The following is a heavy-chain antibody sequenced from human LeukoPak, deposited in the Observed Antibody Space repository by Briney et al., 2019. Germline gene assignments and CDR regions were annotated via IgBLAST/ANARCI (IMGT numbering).Heavy chain of an antibody. CDR3: AKDLWFGELFAYYFDY. D-gene: IGHD3-10*01. V-gene: IGHV3-23*01. J-gene: IGHJ4*02. Sequence: GGSLRLSCAASGFTFSSYAMSWVRQAPGKGLEWVSAISGSGGSTYYADSVKGRFTISRDNSKNTLYLQMNSLGAEDTAVYYCAKDLWFGELFAYYFDYWGQGTLVTVSS. CDR2: ISGSGGST. CDR1: GFTFSSYA.